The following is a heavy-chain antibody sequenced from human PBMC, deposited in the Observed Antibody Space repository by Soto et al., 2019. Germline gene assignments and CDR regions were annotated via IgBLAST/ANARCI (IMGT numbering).Heavy chain of an antibody. V-gene: IGHV4-59*01. CDR1: GGSISSYY. J-gene: IGHJ3*02. CDR2: IYYSGST. Sequence: QVQLQESGPGLVKPSETLSLTCTVSGGSISSYYWCWIRQPPGKGLEWIGYIYYSGSTNYNPSLKSRVTMSVHTSKNQFSLKLSSVTAADTAVYYCARRYEYGFGIWSQGTMVTVSS. CDR3: ARRYEYGFGI. D-gene: IGHD5-12*01.